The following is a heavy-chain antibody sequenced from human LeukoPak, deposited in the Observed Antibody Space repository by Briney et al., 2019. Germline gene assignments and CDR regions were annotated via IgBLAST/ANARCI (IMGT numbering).Heavy chain of an antibody. D-gene: IGHD3-3*01. Sequence: SGGSLRLSCAASGFTVSSNYMSWVRQAPGKGLEWVSVIYSGGSTYYADSVKGRFIISRDNSKNTLYLQMNSLRAEDTAVYYCARSRAAEWLSVGMDVWGQGTTVTVSS. CDR1: GFTVSSNY. J-gene: IGHJ6*02. V-gene: IGHV3-66*02. CDR2: IYSGGST. CDR3: ARSRAAEWLSVGMDV.